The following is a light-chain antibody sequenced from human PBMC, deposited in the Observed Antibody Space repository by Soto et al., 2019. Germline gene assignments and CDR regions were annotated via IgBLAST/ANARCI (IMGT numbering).Light chain of an antibody. CDR2: AVP. V-gene: IGKV1-9*01. Sequence: DIHLTQSPSFLSAAFGDRVTITFRASQGISSYLAWYQQRPGKAPKFLMYAVPTLQSGVPSRFSGSGSGTEFALTISSLQPEDFATYYCQQLKNYPLTFGGGPRWIS. CDR1: QGISSY. J-gene: IGKJ4*01. CDR3: QQLKNYPLT.